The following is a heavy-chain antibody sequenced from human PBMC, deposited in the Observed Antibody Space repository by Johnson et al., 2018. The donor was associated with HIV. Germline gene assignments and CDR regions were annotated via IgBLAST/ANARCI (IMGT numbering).Heavy chain of an antibody. CDR2: IKSKTDGGTT. CDR1: GFTFSNAW. V-gene: IGHV3-15*01. J-gene: IGHJ3*02. Sequence: EVQLVESGGGLVQPGGSLRLSCAASGFTFSNAWMSWVRQAPGKGLEWVGRIKSKTDGGTTDYAAPVKGRFTISRDDSKNTLYLQMNSLKTEDTAVYYCTTGAGDTAMVDPDAFDIWGQGTMVTVSS. D-gene: IGHD5-18*01. CDR3: TTGAGDTAMVDPDAFDI.